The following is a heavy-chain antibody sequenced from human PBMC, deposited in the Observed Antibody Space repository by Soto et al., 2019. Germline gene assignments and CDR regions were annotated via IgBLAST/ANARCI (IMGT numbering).Heavy chain of an antibody. CDR1: GGTFTNYA. V-gene: IGHV1-69*12. D-gene: IGHD2-2*01. Sequence: QVQLVQSGAEVKKPGSSLKVSCKASGGTFTNYAFSWVRQAPGQGPEWMGGIIPIFGTPDYAQKFQGRVIITADESTRKVSMELNSLRSDDTAVYYCARERSVGYCITTTCPKPFYYDAMDVWGQGTTVTVSS. CDR2: IIPIFGTP. J-gene: IGHJ6*02. CDR3: ARERSVGYCITTTCPKPFYYDAMDV.